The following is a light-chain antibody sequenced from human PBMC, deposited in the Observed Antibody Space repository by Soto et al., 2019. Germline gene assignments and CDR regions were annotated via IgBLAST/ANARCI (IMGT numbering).Light chain of an antibody. Sequence: EIVLTQSPGTLSLSPGDRATLSCRASQSVTGTYLAWYQHKPGQAPRLLIYGESIRATGIPDRFSGSGSGIDLTVTISRLEPEDFAVYYCQQYVSPPWTFGQGTKVEI. J-gene: IGKJ1*01. V-gene: IGKV3-20*01. CDR1: QSVTGTY. CDR3: QQYVSPPWT. CDR2: GES.